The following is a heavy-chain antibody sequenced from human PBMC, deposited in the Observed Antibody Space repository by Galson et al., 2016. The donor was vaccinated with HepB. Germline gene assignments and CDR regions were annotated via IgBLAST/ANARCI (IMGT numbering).Heavy chain of an antibody. Sequence: SLRLSCAASGFTFSSHDMVWVRQAPGKGPEWVSGISGGGDSTYYADSVKGRFTISRDNSRNTLYLQINSLRPEDTAVYYCAREYYGGPGYWGQRTLVTVSS. CDR3: AREYYGGPGY. D-gene: IGHD4-23*01. CDR2: ISGGGDST. CDR1: GFTFSSHD. J-gene: IGHJ4*02. V-gene: IGHV3-23*01.